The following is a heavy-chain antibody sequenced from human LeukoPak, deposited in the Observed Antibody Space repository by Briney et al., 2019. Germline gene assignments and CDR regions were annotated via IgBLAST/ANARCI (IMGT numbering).Heavy chain of an antibody. Sequence: KPSETLSLTCAVYGGSFSGYYWSWIRQPAGKGLEWIGRIYTSGSTNYNPSLKSRVTISVDTSKNQFSLKLSSVTAADTAVYYCARGSYDSTLPRAFDIWGQGTMVTVSS. CDR3: ARGSYDSTLPRAFDI. CDR2: IYTSGST. CDR1: GGSFSGYY. V-gene: IGHV4-59*10. J-gene: IGHJ3*02. D-gene: IGHD3-22*01.